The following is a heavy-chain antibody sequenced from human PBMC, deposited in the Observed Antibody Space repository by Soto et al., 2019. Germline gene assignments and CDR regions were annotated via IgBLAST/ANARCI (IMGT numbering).Heavy chain of an antibody. CDR3: VKVAGPPPNWLDS. D-gene: IGHD6-13*01. V-gene: IGHV1-18*04. Sequence: VQLVQSGAEVKKPGASVKVSCKASGDILTTYAITWVRQAPGQGLEWMGWISAYNGNTNYAQKFKGRVAMTTDTTTGTVYTDLRSLMSDDTAVYYCVKVAGPPPNWLDSWGQGTLVTVSA. CDR1: GDILTTYA. CDR2: ISAYNGNT. J-gene: IGHJ5*01.